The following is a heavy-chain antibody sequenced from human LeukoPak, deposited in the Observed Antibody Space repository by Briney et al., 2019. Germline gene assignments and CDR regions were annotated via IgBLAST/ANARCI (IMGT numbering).Heavy chain of an antibody. Sequence: SETLPLTCTISGGSVSDYYWSWIRQSPGKGLEWVGYIYHTGSTSYSPSLKSRVTISADTSQNQFSLKLSSVAAADTAVYYCASRRLGNDYWGQGTLVTVSS. CDR1: GGSVSDYY. CDR3: ASRRLGNDY. V-gene: IGHV4-59*02. CDR2: IYHTGST. J-gene: IGHJ4*02. D-gene: IGHD7-27*01.